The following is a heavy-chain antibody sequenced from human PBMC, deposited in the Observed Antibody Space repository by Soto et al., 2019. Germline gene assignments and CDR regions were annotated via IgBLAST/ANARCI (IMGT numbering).Heavy chain of an antibody. CDR2: IKQDGSEK. Sequence: LRLSCAASGFTFNLYWMAWVRQAPGKGLEWVANIKQDGSEKFYVDSVKGRFTISRDNAKNSVYLQMNSLRAEDTAVYYCATHSFDNLSAGDSWGQGTLVTVSS. CDR3: ATHSFDNLSAGDS. J-gene: IGHJ4*02. CDR1: GFTFNLYW. V-gene: IGHV3-7*01. D-gene: IGHD5-18*01.